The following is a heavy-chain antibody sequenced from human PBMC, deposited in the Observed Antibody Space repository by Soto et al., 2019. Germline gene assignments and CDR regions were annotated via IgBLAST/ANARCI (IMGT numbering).Heavy chain of an antibody. J-gene: IGHJ5*02. Sequence: ETLSLTCTVSGGSISSSSYYWGWIRQPPGKGLEWIGSIYYSGSTYYNPSLKSRVTISVDTSKNQFSLKLSSVTAADTAVYYCARGLRITIFGVVIITPWFDPWGQGTLVTV. D-gene: IGHD3-3*01. CDR3: ARGLRITIFGVVIITPWFDP. V-gene: IGHV4-39*01. CDR2: IYYSGST. CDR1: GGSISSSSYY.